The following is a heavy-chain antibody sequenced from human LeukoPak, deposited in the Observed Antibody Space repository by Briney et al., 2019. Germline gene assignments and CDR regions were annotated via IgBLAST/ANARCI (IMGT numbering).Heavy chain of an antibody. Sequence: GGSLRLSCAGSGFTFSRFGMYWVRQTPGKGLECVSSISATSSHIYDADSVTGRVTTSRDNARNSLSLQMNSLRVEDTGVYYCARGAGVGSYVPFDLWGQGTRVTVSS. CDR2: ISATSSHI. D-gene: IGHD3-16*01. V-gene: IGHV3-21*01. J-gene: IGHJ4*02. CDR3: ARGAGVGSYVPFDL. CDR1: GFTFSRFG.